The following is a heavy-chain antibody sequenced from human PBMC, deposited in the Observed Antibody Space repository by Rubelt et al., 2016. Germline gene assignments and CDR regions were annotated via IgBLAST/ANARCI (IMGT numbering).Heavy chain of an antibody. CDR2: IYYSGST. D-gene: IGHD3-3*01. Sequence: QLQLQESGPGLVKPSETLSLTCTVSGGSISSSSYYWGWIRQPPGKGLEWIGSIYYSGSTYYNPSLKSRVTISVDTPKSLFSLELSSVTAADTAVYYRARHASMFGVVIHDYWGQGTLVTVSS. CDR1: GGSISSSSYY. V-gene: IGHV4-39*01. J-gene: IGHJ4*02. CDR3: ARHASMFGVVIHDY.